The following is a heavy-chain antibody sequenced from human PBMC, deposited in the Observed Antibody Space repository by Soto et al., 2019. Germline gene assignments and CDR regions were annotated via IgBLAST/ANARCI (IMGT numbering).Heavy chain of an antibody. V-gene: IGHV3-23*01. D-gene: IGHD6-19*01. CDR3: ARGGSTGWFYFDF. J-gene: IGHJ4*02. Sequence: GGSLRLSCAASGFTFKSYAMNWVRQAPGKGLEWVASTPGSGVSSYYADSVKGRFTISRDNSKNTLYLDLNSLKAEDTAMYYCARGGSTGWFYFDFWGQGTKVTVYS. CDR1: GFTFKSYA. CDR2: TPGSGVSS.